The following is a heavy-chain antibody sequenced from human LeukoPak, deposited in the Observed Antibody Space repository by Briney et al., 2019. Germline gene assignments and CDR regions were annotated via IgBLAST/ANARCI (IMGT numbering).Heavy chain of an antibody. CDR3: ASTRRAAVAGRFDS. V-gene: IGHV4-4*09. CDR1: GASMSSNY. Sequence: SETLSLTCNVSGASMSSNYWSWIRQPPGKGLEWIGYTYHSGNTNYSPSLESRVTMSVDESKDQFSLRVHFVSAADTAVYYCASTRRAAVAGRFDSWGQGTLVTVSS. CDR2: TYHSGNT. J-gene: IGHJ4*02. D-gene: IGHD6-19*01.